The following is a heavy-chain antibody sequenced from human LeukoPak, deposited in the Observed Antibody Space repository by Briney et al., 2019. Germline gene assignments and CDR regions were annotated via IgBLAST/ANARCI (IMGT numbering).Heavy chain of an antibody. J-gene: IGHJ6*03. D-gene: IGHD5-18*01. CDR3: ARDAMVQKLAYMDI. CDR2: MNPTGGSA. CDR1: GYTFTGYY. Sequence: ASVKVSCKASGYTFTGYYMHWVRQAPGQGLEWMGVMNPTGGSASHAPKFQARFIMTRNVSSSTAYMELRSLRSEDTAVYYCARDAMVQKLAYMDIWGDGTTVSVSS. V-gene: IGHV1-46*01.